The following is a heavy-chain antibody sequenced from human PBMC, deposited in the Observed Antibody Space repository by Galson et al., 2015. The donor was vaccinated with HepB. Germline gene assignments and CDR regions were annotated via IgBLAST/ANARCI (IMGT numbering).Heavy chain of an antibody. CDR3: ARAGGTYYLDAFDI. V-gene: IGHV2-70*04. CDR2: IDWDDDK. CDR1: GFSLSTTGMR. D-gene: IGHD1-26*01. J-gene: IGHJ3*02. Sequence: PALVKPTQTLTLTCTFSGFSLSTTGMRVSWIRQPPGKALEWLARIDWDDDKFYSTSLRTRLTISKDTSKNQVVLKMTNMDPVDTATYYCARAGGTYYLDAFDIWGQGTKVTVSS.